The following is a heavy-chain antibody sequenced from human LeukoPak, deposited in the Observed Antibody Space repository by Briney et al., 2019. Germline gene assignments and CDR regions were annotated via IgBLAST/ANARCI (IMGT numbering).Heavy chain of an antibody. Sequence: SETLSLTCTVSGGSISSYYWSWIRQPAGKGLEWIGRIYTSGSTNYNPSLKSRVTMTVDTSKNQFSLKLSSVTAADTAVYHCARVPGATANWYFDLWGRGTLVTVSS. V-gene: IGHV4-4*07. CDR3: ARVPGATANWYFDL. J-gene: IGHJ2*01. CDR1: GGSISSYY. CDR2: IYTSGST. D-gene: IGHD3-10*01.